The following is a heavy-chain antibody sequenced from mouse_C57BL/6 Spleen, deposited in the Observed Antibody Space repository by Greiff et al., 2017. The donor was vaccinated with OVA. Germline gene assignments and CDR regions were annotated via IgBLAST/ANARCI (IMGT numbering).Heavy chain of an antibody. D-gene: IGHD2-4*01. J-gene: IGHJ3*01. CDR3: ASMIYYDYDGAWFAY. Sequence: QVQLKESGPGLVAPSQSLSITCTVSGFSLTSYAISWVRQPPGKGLEWLGVIWTGGGTNYNSALKSRLSISKDNSKSQVFLKMNSLQTDDTARYYCASMIYYDYDGAWFAYWGQGTLVTVSA. CDR2: IWTGGGT. CDR1: GFSLTSYA. V-gene: IGHV2-9-1*01.